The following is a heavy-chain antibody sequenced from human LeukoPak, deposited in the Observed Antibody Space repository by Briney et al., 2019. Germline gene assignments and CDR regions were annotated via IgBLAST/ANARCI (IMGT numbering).Heavy chain of an antibody. V-gene: IGHV1-8*01. CDR2: MNPYSTNT. CDR1: GYTFANYD. D-gene: IGHD2/OR15-2a*01. CDR3: ARATRGDLLSEF. J-gene: IGHJ4*02. Sequence: ASVKVSCKTSGYTFANYDTTWVRQAPGRGLEWMGWMNPYSTNTGYARQFQGRLSMTRDISITTAYMELSSLRSEDTAVYYCARATRGDLLSEFWGQGSLITVSS.